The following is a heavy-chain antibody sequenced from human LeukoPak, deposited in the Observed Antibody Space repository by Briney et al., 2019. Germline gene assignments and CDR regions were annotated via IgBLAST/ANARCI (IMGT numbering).Heavy chain of an antibody. CDR2: ISYDGSNK. D-gene: IGHD6-13*01. J-gene: IGHJ2*01. CDR1: GFTFSNAW. V-gene: IGHV3-30-3*01. Sequence: GGSLRLSCAASGFTFSNAWMSWVRQAPGKGLEWVAVISYDGSNKYYADSVKGRFTISRDNSKNTLYLQMNSLRVEDTAVYYCARGIPSVAAGTGWYFDLWGRGTLVTVSS. CDR3: ARGIPSVAAGTGWYFDL.